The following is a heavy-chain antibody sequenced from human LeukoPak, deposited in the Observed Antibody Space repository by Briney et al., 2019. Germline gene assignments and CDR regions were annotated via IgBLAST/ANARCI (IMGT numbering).Heavy chain of an antibody. D-gene: IGHD2-2*01. J-gene: IGHJ3*02. CDR2: IYYSGST. V-gene: IGHV4-30-4*08. CDR1: GGSISSGDYY. Sequence: SETLSLTCTVSGGSISSGDYYWSWIRQPPGKGLEWIGYIYYSGSTYYNPSIKSRVTISVDTSKNQFSLKLSSATAADTAVYYCARASGQPDAFDIWGQGTMVTVSS. CDR3: ARASGQPDAFDI.